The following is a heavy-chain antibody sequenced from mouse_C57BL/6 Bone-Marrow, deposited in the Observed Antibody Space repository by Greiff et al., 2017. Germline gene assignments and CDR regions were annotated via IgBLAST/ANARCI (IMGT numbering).Heavy chain of an antibody. CDR3: ARYGRRYFYV. CDR2: IDPSDSDT. V-gene: IGHV1-50*01. CDR1: GYTFTSYW. Sequence: QVQLQQPGAELVKPGASVKLSCKASGYTFTSYWMQWVKQRPGQGLEWIGEIDPSDSDTNYNQKFKGKATLTVDTSSSTAYMQLSSLTSEDSAVYYCARYGRRYFYVWGAETTVTVSS. J-gene: IGHJ1*01. D-gene: IGHD2-1*01.